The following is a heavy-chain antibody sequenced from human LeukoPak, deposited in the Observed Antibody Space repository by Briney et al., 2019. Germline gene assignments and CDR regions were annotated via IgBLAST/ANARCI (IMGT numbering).Heavy chain of an antibody. J-gene: IGHJ6*03. V-gene: IGHV1-18*01. Sequence: ASVKVSCKASGYTFTSYGISWVRQAPGQGLEWMGWISAYNGNTNYAQKLQGRVTMTTDTSTSTAYMELRSLRSDDTAVYYCARVSQYYYDSRGYRSGRGYYYYYYMDVWGKGTTVTVSS. CDR2: ISAYNGNT. CDR1: GYTFTSYG. CDR3: ARVSQYYYDSRGYRSGRGYYYYYYMDV. D-gene: IGHD3-22*01.